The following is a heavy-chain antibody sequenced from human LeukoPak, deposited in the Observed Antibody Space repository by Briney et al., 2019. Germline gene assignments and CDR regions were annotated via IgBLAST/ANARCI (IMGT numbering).Heavy chain of an antibody. J-gene: IGHJ4*02. CDR2: ISVYNGNT. CDR3: ARLKFGSNVLDY. D-gene: IGHD2-8*01. V-gene: IGHV1-18*01. CDR1: GYTFSNSG. Sequence: ASVKVSCKASGYTFSNSGLSWVRQAPGQGLKWMGWISVYNGNTNYEEKFQGRVTMTTDTSTSTAYMEMRSLRSDDTAVYYCARLKFGSNVLDYWGQGTLVTVSS.